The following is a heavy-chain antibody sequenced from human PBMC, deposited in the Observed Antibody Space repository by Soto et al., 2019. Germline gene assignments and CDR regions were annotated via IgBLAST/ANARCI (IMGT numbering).Heavy chain of an antibody. D-gene: IGHD3-22*01. V-gene: IGHV1-69*01. J-gene: IGHJ4*02. CDR3: ARAMPPQRRPSYYETSCTFEY. CDR2: SIAMFGTP. CDR1: GGAFNNYA. Sequence: QVLLVQSGAEMKKPGSSMKVSCKASGGAFNNYAFSWLRQSPGQGLEWMGGSIAMFGTPMFAEKFQGRMSIPAYDSTITVYLELSGLRSGVTAIYYCARAMPPQRRPSYYETSCTFEYWSPGTLVTVSS.